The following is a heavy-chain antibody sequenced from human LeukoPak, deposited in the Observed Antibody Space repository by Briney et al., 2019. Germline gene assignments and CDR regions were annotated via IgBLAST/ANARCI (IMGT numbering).Heavy chain of an antibody. CDR3: ARLSSIAARGPFDY. Sequence: PSETLSLTCTVSGGSISSSSYYWGWIRQPPGMGLEWIGSIYYSGSTYYNPSLKSRVTISVDTSKNQFSLKLSSVTAADTAVYYCARLSSIAARGPFDYWGQGTLVTVSS. J-gene: IGHJ4*02. CDR2: IYYSGST. CDR1: GGSISSSSYY. D-gene: IGHD6-6*01. V-gene: IGHV4-39*01.